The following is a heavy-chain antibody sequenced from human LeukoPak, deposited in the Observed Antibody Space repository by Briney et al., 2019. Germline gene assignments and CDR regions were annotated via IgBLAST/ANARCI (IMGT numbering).Heavy chain of an antibody. Sequence: PSETLSLTCTVSGGSISSSSYYWGWIRQPPGKGLEWIGSIYYSGSTYYNPSLKSRVTISVDTSKNQFSLKLSSVTAADTAVYYCARVGSSSSPEFDYWGQGTLVTVSS. CDR2: IYYSGST. V-gene: IGHV4-39*01. CDR3: ARVGSSSSPEFDY. CDR1: GGSISSSSYY. J-gene: IGHJ4*02. D-gene: IGHD6-6*01.